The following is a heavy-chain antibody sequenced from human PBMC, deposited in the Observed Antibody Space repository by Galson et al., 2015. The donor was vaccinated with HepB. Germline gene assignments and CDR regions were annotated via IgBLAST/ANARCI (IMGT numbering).Heavy chain of an antibody. Sequence: SLRLSCAASGFTFSSYSMNWVRQAPGKGLEWVSSISSIGSYIYYADSVKGRFTISRDNAKNSLYLQMNSLRAEDSAVYYCARDESGAVAGGKSDYWGQGTLVTVSS. J-gene: IGHJ4*02. CDR2: ISSIGSYI. D-gene: IGHD6-19*01. V-gene: IGHV3-21*01. CDR3: ARDESGAVAGGKSDY. CDR1: GFTFSSYS.